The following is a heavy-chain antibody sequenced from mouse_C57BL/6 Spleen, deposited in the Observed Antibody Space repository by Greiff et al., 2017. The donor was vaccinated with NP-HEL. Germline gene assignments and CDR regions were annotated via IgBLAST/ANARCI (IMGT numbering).Heavy chain of an antibody. Sequence: QVQLQQSGPELVKPGASVKISCKASGYAFSSSWMNWVSQRPGKGLEWIGRIYPGDGDTNYNGKFKGKATLTADKSSSTAYMQLSSLTSEDSAVYCCTRNYGSRGWYFDVWGTGTTVTVSS. CDR3: TRNYGSRGWYFDV. D-gene: IGHD1-1*01. V-gene: IGHV1-82*01. CDR1: GYAFSSSW. CDR2: IYPGDGDT. J-gene: IGHJ1*03.